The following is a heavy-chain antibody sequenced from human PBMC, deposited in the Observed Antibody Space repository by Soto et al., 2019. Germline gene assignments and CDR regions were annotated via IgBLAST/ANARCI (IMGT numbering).Heavy chain of an antibody. D-gene: IGHD2-2*02. J-gene: IGHJ4*02. CDR1: GYTFTSYY. Sequence: ASVKVSCKAPGYTFTSYYIHWVRQAPGQGLEWMGIINPSGGSTSYAQKFQGRVTMTRDTSTSTVYMELSSLRSEDTAVYYCARERGTSCYKTWGQGTLVTVSS. CDR2: INPSGGST. CDR3: ARERGTSCYKT. V-gene: IGHV1-46*01.